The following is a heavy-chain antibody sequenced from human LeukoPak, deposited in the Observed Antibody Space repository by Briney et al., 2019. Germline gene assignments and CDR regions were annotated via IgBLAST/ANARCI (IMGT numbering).Heavy chain of an antibody. Sequence: GGSLRLSCAASGLTFSSDAMSWGGQAPGKGVEGVSGISGSGGSADYADSVKGRVAISRENSKNTLYLQMNSLGAEATAVYYCAKDTDPHPFRGKNYFDFWGQGTLVTVSS. CDR3: AKDTDPHPFRGKNYFDF. J-gene: IGHJ4*02. CDR1: GLTFSSDA. CDR2: ISGSGGSA. D-gene: IGHD3-10*01. V-gene: IGHV3-23*01.